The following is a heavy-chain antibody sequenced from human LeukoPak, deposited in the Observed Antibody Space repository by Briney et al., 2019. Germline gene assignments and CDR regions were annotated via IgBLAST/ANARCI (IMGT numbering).Heavy chain of an antibody. V-gene: IGHV1-2*02. J-gene: IGHJ5*02. CDR2: INPNSGGT. Sequence: ASVKVSCKASGYTFTGYYMHWVRQAPGQGLEWMGWINPNSGGTNYAQKFQGRVTITRNTSISTAYMELSSLRSEDTAVYYCARGRYSSSYGDWFDPWGQGTLVTVSS. D-gene: IGHD6-6*01. CDR3: ARGRYSSSYGDWFDP. CDR1: GYTFTGYY.